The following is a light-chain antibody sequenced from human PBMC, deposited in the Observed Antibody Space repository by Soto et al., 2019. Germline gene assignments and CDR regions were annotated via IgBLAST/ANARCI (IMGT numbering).Light chain of an antibody. CDR2: DTD. V-gene: IGKV3-15*01. Sequence: DIVMTQSPATLSVAPGERVTFSCRASQGVSRKLAWYQHKPGQAPRLLIYDTDTRATGVPARFIGSASGTEFTLTITSLQSEDFAIYYCQHYVTWPLTFGGGTRVENK. J-gene: IGKJ4*01. CDR1: QGVSRK. CDR3: QHYVTWPLT.